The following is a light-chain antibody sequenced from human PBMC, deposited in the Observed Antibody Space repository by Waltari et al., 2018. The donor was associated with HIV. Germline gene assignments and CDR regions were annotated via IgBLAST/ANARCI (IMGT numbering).Light chain of an antibody. CDR2: SND. J-gene: IGLJ3*02. V-gene: IGLV1-44*01. CDR3: ATWDDSLNGWV. CDR1: SSNIGSNT. Sequence: QSVLTQPPSASGTPGQRVTISCSGSSSNIGSNTVSWYHQVPGTAPKVLIYSNDDRPSGVPDRFSGSKSGTSASLAISGLQSEDEADYYCATWDDSLNGWVFGGGTKVIVL.